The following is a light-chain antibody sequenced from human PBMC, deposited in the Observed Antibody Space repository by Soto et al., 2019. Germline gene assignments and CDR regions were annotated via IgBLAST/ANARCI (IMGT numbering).Light chain of an antibody. CDR2: GAS. Sequence: EIVMTQSPATLSVSPWERATLSCRASQSVSSNLAWYQQKPGQAPRRLIFGASIRATGIPDRFSGSGSGTDFTLTISGLEPEDFAVYYCQQYGSSPSTFGQGTKVDIK. V-gene: IGKV3-20*01. CDR1: QSVSSN. CDR3: QQYGSSPST. J-gene: IGKJ1*01.